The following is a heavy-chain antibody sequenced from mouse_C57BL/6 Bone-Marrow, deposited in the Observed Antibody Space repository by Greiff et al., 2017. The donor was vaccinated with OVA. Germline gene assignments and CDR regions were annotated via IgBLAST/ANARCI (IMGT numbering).Heavy chain of an antibody. J-gene: IGHJ2*01. V-gene: IGHV5-17*01. CDR2: ISSGSSTI. D-gene: IGHD2-13*01. CDR1: GFTFSDYG. Sequence: DVKLVESGGGLVKPGGSLKLSCAASGFTFSDYGMHWVRQAPEKGLEWVAYISSGSSTIYYADTVKGRFTISRDNAKNTLFLQMTSLRSEDTAMYYCARQRGEGYFDYWGQGTTLTVSS. CDR3: ARQRGEGYFDY.